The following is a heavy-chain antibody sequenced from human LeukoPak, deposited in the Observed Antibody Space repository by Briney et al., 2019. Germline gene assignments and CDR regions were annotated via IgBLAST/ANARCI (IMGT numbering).Heavy chain of an antibody. CDR3: ARHESYGDANWFDS. D-gene: IGHD4-17*01. CDR2: IYYSGST. V-gene: IGHV4-59*08. CDR1: GGSISTYY. J-gene: IGHJ5*01. Sequence: SETLSLTCTVSGGSISTYYWSWIRQPPGKGLEWIGYIYYSGSTKYNPSLKSRVTISVDTSKNQFSLKLSSVTAADTAVYYCARHESYGDANWFDSWGQGTLVTVSS.